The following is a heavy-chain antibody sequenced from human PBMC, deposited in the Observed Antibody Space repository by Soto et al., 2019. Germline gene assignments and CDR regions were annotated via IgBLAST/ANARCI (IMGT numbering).Heavy chain of an antibody. D-gene: IGHD1-26*01. J-gene: IGHJ5*02. Sequence: GGSLRLSCATSGFTFENFGMSWVRQAPGKGLEWISSISGSGLNKYYADSVKGRFTISRDNSKNTVYLELSNLRAEDTAVYHCAKNQGVELVPLATVDWFDPWGQGSVVTVSS. CDR3: AKNQGVELVPLATVDWFDP. CDR2: ISGSGLNK. V-gene: IGHV3-23*01. CDR1: GFTFENFG.